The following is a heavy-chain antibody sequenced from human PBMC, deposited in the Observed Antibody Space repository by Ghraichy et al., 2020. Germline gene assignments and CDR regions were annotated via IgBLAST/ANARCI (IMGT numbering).Heavy chain of an antibody. J-gene: IGHJ4*02. CDR1: GFTFSSYA. CDR3: AKDRGTTMVRGVIYYLDS. D-gene: IGHD3-10*01. V-gene: IGHV3-23*01. CDR2: ISGSGGST. Sequence: GGSLRLSCAASGFTFSSYAMSWVRQGPGKGLEWVSAISGSGGSTYYADSVKGRFTISRDNSKNTLYLQMNSLRAEDTAVYYCAKDRGTTMVRGVIYYLDSWAPGTLVTVSS.